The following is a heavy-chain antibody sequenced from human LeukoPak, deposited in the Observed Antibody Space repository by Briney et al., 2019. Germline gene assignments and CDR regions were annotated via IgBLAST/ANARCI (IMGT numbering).Heavy chain of an antibody. CDR1: GFTFGNYA. D-gene: IGHD3-16*01. Sequence: GGSLRLSCAACGFTFGNYAMTWVRQAPGRGLECVSSLKGRFTISRDNAKNSLYLQMNSLRAEDTAVYYCVRGDGARSLDLWGQGTLVTVSS. J-gene: IGHJ5*02. V-gene: IGHV3-21*01. CDR3: VRGDGARSLDL.